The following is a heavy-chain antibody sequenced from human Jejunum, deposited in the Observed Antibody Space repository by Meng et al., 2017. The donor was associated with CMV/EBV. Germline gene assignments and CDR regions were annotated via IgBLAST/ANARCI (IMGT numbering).Heavy chain of an antibody. V-gene: IGHV3-23*01. J-gene: IGHJ4*02. CDR2: ISGTGSDT. D-gene: IGHD2-8*02. Sequence: NYAMTWVRRAPGRGLEWLATISGTGSDTQYADSVKGRFTISRDNSKNTLYLQINSLSAEDTAVYSCAKDFSSRWGRTGYLPHGFDFWGQGTLVTVSS. CDR3: AKDFSSRWGRTGYLPHGFDF. CDR1: NYA.